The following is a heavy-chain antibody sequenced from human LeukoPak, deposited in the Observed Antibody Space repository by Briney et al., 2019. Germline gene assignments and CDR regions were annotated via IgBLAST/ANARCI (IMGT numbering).Heavy chain of an antibody. CDR1: GYTFTSSD. D-gene: IGHD3-10*01. J-gene: IGHJ5*01. Sequence: ASVKVSCKASGYTFTSSDINWVRQATGEGLEWMGWMSPNSGDTGYAQKFQGRVTMTRDTSINTAYMELSSLRSEDTAVYYCARGGLRGSGTHHDWFDSWGQGTLITVSS. V-gene: IGHV1-8*01. CDR3: ARGGLRGSGTHHDWFDS. CDR2: MSPNSGDT.